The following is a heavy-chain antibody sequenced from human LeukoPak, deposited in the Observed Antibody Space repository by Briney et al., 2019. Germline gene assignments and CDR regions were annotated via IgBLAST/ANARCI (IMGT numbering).Heavy chain of an antibody. D-gene: IGHD2-2*02. V-gene: IGHV3-53*01. Sequence: GGSLRLSCSASGFTVSSNYMSWVRQAPGKGLEWVSVIYSGGSTYYADSVKGRFTISRDNSKNTLYLQMNSLRAEDTAVYYCAKGYCSSTSCYTPGYWGQGTLATVSS. CDR1: GFTVSSNY. J-gene: IGHJ4*02. CDR3: AKGYCSSTSCYTPGY. CDR2: IYSGGST.